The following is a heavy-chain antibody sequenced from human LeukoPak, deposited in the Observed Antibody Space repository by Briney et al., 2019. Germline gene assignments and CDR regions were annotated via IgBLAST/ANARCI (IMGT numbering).Heavy chain of an antibody. D-gene: IGHD2-2*01. V-gene: IGHV3-21*01. J-gene: IGHJ4*02. CDR1: GFTFSSYS. CDR2: ISSSSSYI. Sequence: GGSLRLSCAPSGFTFSSYSMNWVRQAPGKGLEWVSSISSSSSYIYYADSVKGRFTICRDNAKNSLYLQMNSLRAEDTAVYYCARDRLYCSSTSCPGDYWGQGTLVTVSS. CDR3: ARDRLYCSSTSCPGDY.